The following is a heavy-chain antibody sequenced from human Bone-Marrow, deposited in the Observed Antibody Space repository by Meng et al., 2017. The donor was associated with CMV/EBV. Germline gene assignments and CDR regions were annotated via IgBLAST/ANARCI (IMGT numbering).Heavy chain of an antibody. CDR2: ISSSSGTM. CDR1: RFTFSSYS. D-gene: IGHD1-26*01. J-gene: IGHJ4*02. V-gene: IGHV3-48*04. CDR3: ARGGGTYSGDY. Sequence: GGPLRLSCAASRFTFSSYSMNWVRQAPGKGLEWISYISSSSGTMYYANSVKGRFTISRDNAKSSLYLQMNSLRVEDTAVYFCARGGGTYSGDYWGQGTLVTVSS.